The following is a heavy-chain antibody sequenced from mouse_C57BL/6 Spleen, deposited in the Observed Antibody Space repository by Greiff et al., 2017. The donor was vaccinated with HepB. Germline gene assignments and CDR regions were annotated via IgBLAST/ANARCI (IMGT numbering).Heavy chain of an antibody. Sequence: QVQLQQPGAELLKPGASVKLSCKVSGYTFTNYWMHWVKQRPGQGLEWIGMIHPNSGGTNYNEKFKSKATLTVDKSSSTAYMQLSSLTSEDSAVYYCAKMGGDAWFAYWGQGTLVTVSA. CDR3: AKMGGDAWFAY. CDR2: IHPNSGGT. J-gene: IGHJ3*01. CDR1: GYTFTNYW. D-gene: IGHD2-3*01. V-gene: IGHV1-64*01.